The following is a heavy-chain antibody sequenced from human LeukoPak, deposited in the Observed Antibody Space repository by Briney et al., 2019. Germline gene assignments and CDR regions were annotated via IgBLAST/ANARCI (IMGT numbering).Heavy chain of an antibody. D-gene: IGHD5-18*01. Sequence: PGGSLRLSCAASGFTFSSYEMNWVRQAPGKGLEWVSYISSSGSTIYYADSVKGRFTLSRDNAKNSLYLQMNSLRAEDTGVYYCARTRYGYLFDYWGQGTLVTVSS. V-gene: IGHV3-48*03. CDR3: ARTRYGYLFDY. CDR2: ISSSGSTI. CDR1: GFTFSSYE. J-gene: IGHJ4*02.